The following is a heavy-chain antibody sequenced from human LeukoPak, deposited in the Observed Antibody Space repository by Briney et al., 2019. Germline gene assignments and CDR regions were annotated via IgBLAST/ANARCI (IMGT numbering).Heavy chain of an antibody. CDR2: ISGSGGST. Sequence: GGSLRLSCAASGFTFSSYAMNWVRQAPGKGLEWVSAISGSGGSTYYADSVKGRFTISRDNSKNTLYLQMNSLRAEDTAVYYCAKEATTGVTGYRAPHFDYWGQGTLVTVSS. V-gene: IGHV3-23*01. J-gene: IGHJ4*02. D-gene: IGHD3-9*01. CDR1: GFTFSSYA. CDR3: AKEATTGVTGYRAPHFDY.